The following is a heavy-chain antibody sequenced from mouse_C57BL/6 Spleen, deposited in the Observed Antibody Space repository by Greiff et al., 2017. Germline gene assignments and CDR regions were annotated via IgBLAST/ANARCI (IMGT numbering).Heavy chain of an antibody. CDR1: GYTFTSYW. CDR3: ALYDYDYYAMDY. J-gene: IGHJ4*01. Sequence: QVQLQQPGTELVKPGASVKLSCKASGYTFTSYWMHWVKQRPGQGLEWIGNINPSNGGTNYNEKFKSKATLTVDKSSITACMQLSSLTSEDSAVYYCALYDYDYYAMDYWGQGTSVTVSS. CDR2: INPSNGGT. D-gene: IGHD2-4*01. V-gene: IGHV1-53*01.